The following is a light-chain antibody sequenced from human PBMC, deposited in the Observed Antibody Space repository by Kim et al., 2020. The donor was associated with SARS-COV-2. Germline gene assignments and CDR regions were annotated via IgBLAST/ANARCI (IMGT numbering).Light chain of an antibody. CDR3: SSYTSSGTYV. J-gene: IGLJ1*01. V-gene: IGLV2-18*02. CDR1: RSVVGTYNR. CDR2: EVN. Sequence: GQSGVIPCTGTRSVVGTYNRVSWYKQPPGTAPKLMISEVNNRPSGVPDRFAGAKSGNTASLTISGLQAEDEADYYCSSYTSSGTYVFGTGTKVTVL.